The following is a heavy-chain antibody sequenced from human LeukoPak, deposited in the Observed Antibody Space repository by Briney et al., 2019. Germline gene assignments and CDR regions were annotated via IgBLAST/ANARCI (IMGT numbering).Heavy chain of an antibody. CDR3: AGGDTYYYDSSGYPLGY. D-gene: IGHD3-22*01. Sequence: GGSLRLSCAASGFSFTNYWMSWVRQAPGKGLEWVSAISGSGGSTYYADSVKGRFTISRDNSKNTLYLQMNSLRAEDTAVYYCAGGDTYYYDSSGYPLGYWGQGTLVTVSS. CDR2: ISGSGGST. V-gene: IGHV3-23*01. CDR1: GFSFTNYW. J-gene: IGHJ4*02.